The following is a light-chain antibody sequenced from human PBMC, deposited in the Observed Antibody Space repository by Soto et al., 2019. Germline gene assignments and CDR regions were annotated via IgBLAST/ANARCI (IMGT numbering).Light chain of an antibody. CDR3: KSYTTSYTLV. J-gene: IGLJ3*02. V-gene: IGLV2-14*01. CDR2: EVS. CDR1: NNDVGGYNY. Sequence: QSVLTQPASVSGSPGQSITISCTGTNNDVGGYNYVSWYQQHPGKAPKLMISEVSDRPSGVSNRFSGSKSGNTASLTISGLQTEDEADYYCKSYTTSYTLVFGGGTKLTVL.